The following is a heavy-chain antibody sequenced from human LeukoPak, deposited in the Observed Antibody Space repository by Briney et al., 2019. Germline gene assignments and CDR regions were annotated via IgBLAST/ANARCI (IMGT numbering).Heavy chain of an antibody. V-gene: IGHV3-21*01. CDR1: GFTFSSYS. D-gene: IGHD1-20*01. CDR3: ARVRDNWNPERSDY. J-gene: IGHJ4*02. Sequence: GGSLRLSCAASGFTFSSYSMNWVRQAPGKGLEWVSSISSSSSYIYYADSVKGRFTISRDNAKNSLYLQMNSLRAEDTAVYYCARVRDNWNPERSDYWGQGTLVTVSS. CDR2: ISSSSSYI.